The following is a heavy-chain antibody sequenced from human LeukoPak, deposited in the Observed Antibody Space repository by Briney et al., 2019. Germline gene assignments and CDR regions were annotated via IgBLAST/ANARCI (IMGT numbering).Heavy chain of an antibody. J-gene: IGHJ5*02. CDR3: ARGHCGSASCYLVDP. V-gene: IGHV1-18*01. D-gene: IGHD2-2*01. CDR2: IIAYNGNT. CDR1: GYTFTNYG. Sequence: ASVKVSCKASGYTFTNYGISWVRQAPGQGLEWMGYIIAYNGNTNYAQNFQGRVTMTTDTSTSTAYMELRSLRSDDTAVYYCARGHCGSASCYLVDPWGQGTLVTV.